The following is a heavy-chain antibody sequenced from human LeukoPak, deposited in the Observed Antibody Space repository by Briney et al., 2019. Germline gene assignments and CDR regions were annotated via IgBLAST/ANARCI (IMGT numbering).Heavy chain of an antibody. CDR3: AKDHNFFKPCTTPSCWQGMDV. CDR2: ISYDGSNE. CDR1: GFTFSTYG. D-gene: IGHD2-2*01. Sequence: GGSLRLSCAASGFTFSTYGMHWVRQAPGKGLEWVAVISYDGSNEYYADSVKGRFTISRDNSKNTLYLQMNSLRAEDTAVYYCAKDHNFFKPCTTPSCWQGMDVWGQGTTVTVSS. V-gene: IGHV3-30*18. J-gene: IGHJ6*02.